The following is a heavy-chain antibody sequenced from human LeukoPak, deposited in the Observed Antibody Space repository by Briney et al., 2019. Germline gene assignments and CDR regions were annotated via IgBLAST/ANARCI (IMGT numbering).Heavy chain of an antibody. CDR3: ASGYYDSSGLDY. CDR2: IRYDGSNK. D-gene: IGHD3-22*01. V-gene: IGHV3-30*02. J-gene: IGHJ4*02. Sequence: GGSLRLSCAASGFTFSSYGMHWVRQAPGKGLEWVAFIRYDGSNKYYADSVKGRFTISRDNSKNTLYLQMNSLRAEDTAVYYCASGYYDSSGLDYWGQGTLVTVSS. CDR1: GFTFSSYG.